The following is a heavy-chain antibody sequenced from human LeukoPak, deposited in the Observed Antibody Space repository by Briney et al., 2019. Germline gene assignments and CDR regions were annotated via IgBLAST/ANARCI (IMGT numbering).Heavy chain of an antibody. V-gene: IGHV4-34*01. CDR3: TRGHLDHYYGMDV. CDR2: INHSGST. J-gene: IGHJ6*02. CDR1: GGSFSGYY. Sequence: SETLSLTCAVNGGSFSGYYWSWIRQPPGKGLEWIGEINHSGSTNYNPSLKSRVTISVDTSKNQFSLKLSSVTAADTAVYYCTRGHLDHYYGMDVWGQGTTVTVSS.